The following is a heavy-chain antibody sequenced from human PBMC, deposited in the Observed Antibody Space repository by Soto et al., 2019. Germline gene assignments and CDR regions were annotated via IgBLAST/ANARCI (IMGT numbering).Heavy chain of an antibody. Sequence: SETLSLTCTVSGGSISSYYWSWIRQPPGKGLEWIGYIYYSGSTNYNPSLKSRVTISVDTSKNQFSLKLSSVTAADTAVYYCAKDGWEPLRGFDPWGQGTLVTVSS. CDR2: IYYSGST. CDR3: AKDGWEPLRGFDP. CDR1: GGSISSYY. V-gene: IGHV4-59*01. D-gene: IGHD1-26*01. J-gene: IGHJ5*02.